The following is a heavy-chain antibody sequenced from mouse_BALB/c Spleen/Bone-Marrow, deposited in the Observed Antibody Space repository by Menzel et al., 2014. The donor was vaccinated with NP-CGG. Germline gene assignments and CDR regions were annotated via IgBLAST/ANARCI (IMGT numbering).Heavy chain of an antibody. CDR3: SRDMGLLRFDY. V-gene: IGHV7-3*02. Sequence: EVQLVESGGGLVQPGGSLRLSCATSGLTFIDYYMSWVRQPSGKALEWLGFIRNKPYGYTTEYSASVKGRFTISRDNSQSILYLQMNTLRAKDSATYYCSRDMGLLRFDYWGQGTTLTVSS. CDR2: IRNKPYGYTT. CDR1: GLTFIDYY. J-gene: IGHJ2*01. D-gene: IGHD3-1*01.